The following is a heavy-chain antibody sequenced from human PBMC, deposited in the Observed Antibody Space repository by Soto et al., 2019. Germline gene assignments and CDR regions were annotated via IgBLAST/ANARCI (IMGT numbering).Heavy chain of an antibody. Sequence: SETLSLTCTVSGGSISSGGYYWSWIRQPPGEGLEWIGNIYYSGTTYNNPSLKSRVTISVDTSNNQFSLKLSSVTAADTAVYYCARHIHCSSTSCPYYYYGMDVWGQGTTVTVSS. J-gene: IGHJ6*02. CDR1: GGSISSGGYY. CDR3: ARHIHCSSTSCPYYYYGMDV. CDR2: IYYSGTT. D-gene: IGHD2-2*01. V-gene: IGHV4-30-4*01.